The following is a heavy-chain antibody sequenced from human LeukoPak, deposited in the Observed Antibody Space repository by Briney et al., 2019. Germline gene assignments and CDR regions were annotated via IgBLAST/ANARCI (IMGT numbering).Heavy chain of an antibody. CDR1: GFTFSAYG. V-gene: IGHV3-23*01. D-gene: IGHD4-17*01. CDR2: ISDRGDNT. Sequence: GGSLRLSCAASGFTFSAYGMTWVRQAPGKGLEWVSHISDRGDNTYYADPVQGRFTISRDNSNNTVYLQMDSLRAEDTAVYYCARDWWDYGDYGGFDYWGQGTLVTVSS. CDR3: ARDWWDYGDYGGFDY. J-gene: IGHJ4*02.